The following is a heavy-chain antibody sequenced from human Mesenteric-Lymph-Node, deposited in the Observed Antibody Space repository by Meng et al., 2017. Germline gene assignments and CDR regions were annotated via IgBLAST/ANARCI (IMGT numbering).Heavy chain of an antibody. D-gene: IGHD2-21*02. J-gene: IGHJ4*02. CDR2: IYHSGST. CDR3: ARVGAYCGGDCYHPR. Sequence: VQLQEAGPGLGSPSGTLSLTWAVSGGSLSSRNWWSWVRQPPGKGLEWIGEIYHSGSTNYNPSLKSRVTISVDESKNQFSLRLSSVTAADTAVYYCARVGAYCGGDCYHPRWGQGTLVTVSS. V-gene: IGHV4-4*02. CDR1: GGSLSSRNW.